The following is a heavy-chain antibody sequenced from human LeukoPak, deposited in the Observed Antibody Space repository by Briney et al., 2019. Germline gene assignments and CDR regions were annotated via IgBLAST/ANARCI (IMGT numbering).Heavy chain of an antibody. V-gene: IGHV3-23*01. J-gene: IGHJ4*02. CDR2: ISGSADNT. CDR3: AKGTGYSSGWAFDY. D-gene: IGHD6-19*01. CDR1: GFTFSSYA. Sequence: PGGFLRLSCAASGFTFSSYAMSWVRQAPGKGLEWVSAISGSADNTYYADSVKGRFTISRDNSKNTLYLQMNSLRAEDTAVYYCAKGTGYSSGWAFDYWGQGTLVTVSS.